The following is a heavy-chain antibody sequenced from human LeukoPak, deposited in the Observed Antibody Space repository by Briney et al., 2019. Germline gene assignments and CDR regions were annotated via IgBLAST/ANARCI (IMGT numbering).Heavy chain of an antibody. Sequence: PSETLSLTCAVYGGSSSGYYWSWIRQPPGKGLEWIGEINHSGSTNYNPSLRSRVTISVDTSKNQFSLKLSSVTAADTAVYYCARGDGEDEQARDCSYFDLWGRGTLVTVSS. J-gene: IGHJ2*01. CDR1: GGSSSGYY. D-gene: IGHD2-21*02. CDR2: INHSGST. V-gene: IGHV4-34*01. CDR3: ARGDGEDEQARDCSYFDL.